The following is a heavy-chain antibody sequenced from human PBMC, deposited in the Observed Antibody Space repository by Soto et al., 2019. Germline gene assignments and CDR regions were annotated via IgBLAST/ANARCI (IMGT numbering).Heavy chain of an antibody. D-gene: IGHD3-10*01. Sequence: GGSLRLSCAASGFTFSSYAMSWVRQAPGKGLEWVSAISGSGGSTYYADSVKGRFTISRDNSKNTLYLQMNSLRAEDTAVYYCAKVTDYYGSGSYFDYWGQGTLVTVSS. CDR3: AKVTDYYGSGSYFDY. J-gene: IGHJ4*02. CDR2: ISGSGGST. CDR1: GFTFSSYA. V-gene: IGHV3-23*01.